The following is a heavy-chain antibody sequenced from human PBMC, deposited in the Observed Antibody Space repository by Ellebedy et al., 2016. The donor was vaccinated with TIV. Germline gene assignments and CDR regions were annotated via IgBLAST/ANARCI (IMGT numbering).Heavy chain of an antibody. CDR2: INPGGGTT. V-gene: IGHV1-46*01. CDR1: GYTFTIYY. CDR3: ARVSGSYYKSSSSAYFDY. Sequence: AASVKVSCKASGYTFTIYYIYWVRQAPGQGLEWMGIINPGGGTTSFAQKFQGRVAMTRDTSTSTVYMELSSLRSEDTAVYYCARVSGSYYKSSSSAYFDYWGRGTLVTVSS. D-gene: IGHD1-26*01. J-gene: IGHJ4*02.